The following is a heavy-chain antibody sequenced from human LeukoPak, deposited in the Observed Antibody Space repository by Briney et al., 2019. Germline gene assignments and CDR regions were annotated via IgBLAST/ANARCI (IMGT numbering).Heavy chain of an antibody. V-gene: IGHV3-15*01. CDR3: TREDFWNYVV. D-gene: IGHD1-7*01. J-gene: IGHJ4*02. CDR2: IKSKADGGTT. Sequence: PGGSLRLSCAASGFTFSSYVMSWVRQAPGKGLEWVGRIKSKADGGTTDYAAPAKGRFTISRDDSKNKLYIQMNSLRTDDTAVYYCTREDFWNYVVWGQGTLVSVSS. CDR1: GFTFSSYV.